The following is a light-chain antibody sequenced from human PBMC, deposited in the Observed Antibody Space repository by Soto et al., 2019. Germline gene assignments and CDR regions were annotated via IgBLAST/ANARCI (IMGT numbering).Light chain of an antibody. J-gene: IGKJ1*01. CDR3: QQSYSSPPT. Sequence: DIQMTQSPSSLSSSVEYRVIITCRASQSISNHLNWYQQKPGKAPKLLIFAASSLQSGVPSRFSGSRSGPDFTLTISSLQPEDFATYYCQQSYSSPPTFGQGTKVDTK. V-gene: IGKV1-39*01. CDR1: QSISNH. CDR2: AAS.